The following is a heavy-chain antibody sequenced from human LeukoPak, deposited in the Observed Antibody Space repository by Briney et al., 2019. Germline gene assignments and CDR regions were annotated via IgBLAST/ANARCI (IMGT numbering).Heavy chain of an antibody. D-gene: IGHD3-10*01. CDR3: AKVAKYYYGSETYYFLEH. CDR1: RFTFSNYW. V-gene: IGHV3-7*01. J-gene: IGHJ1*01. CDR2: IKQDGSEK. Sequence: GGSPRLSCAASRFTFSNYWMAWVRQAPGKGLEWVANIKQDGSEKYYVDSVKGRFTISRDNAKNSLYLQMNSLRVEDTAVYYCAKVAKYYYGSETYYFLEHWGQGTPVTASS.